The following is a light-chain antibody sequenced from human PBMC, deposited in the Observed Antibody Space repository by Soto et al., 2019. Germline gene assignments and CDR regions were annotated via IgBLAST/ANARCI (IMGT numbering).Light chain of an antibody. CDR3: QQYDNLPT. J-gene: IGKJ4*01. CDR2: DAS. CDR1: QDISNY. Sequence: DIQMTQSPSSLSASVGERVTITCQASQDISNYLNWYQQKPGKAPKLLIYDASHLETGVPTRFRGSGSGTDFTFTISSLQPEDIATYYCQQYDNLPTFGGGTKVEIK. V-gene: IGKV1-33*01.